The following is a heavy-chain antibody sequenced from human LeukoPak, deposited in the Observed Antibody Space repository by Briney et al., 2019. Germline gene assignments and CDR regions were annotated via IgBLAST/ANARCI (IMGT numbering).Heavy chain of an antibody. CDR2: INHSGRT. D-gene: IGHD6-19*01. J-gene: IGHJ4*02. CDR3: ARAQWLVPYHFDY. CDR1: GGSFNNYY. Sequence: SETLSLTCVVYGGSFNNYYWSWLRQPPGKGLEWIGEINHSGRTTYNPSLKSRVTMSVDTSKNQFSLKLNSVTAADTAVYYCARAQWLVPYHFDYWGQGTLVTVSS. V-gene: IGHV4-34*01.